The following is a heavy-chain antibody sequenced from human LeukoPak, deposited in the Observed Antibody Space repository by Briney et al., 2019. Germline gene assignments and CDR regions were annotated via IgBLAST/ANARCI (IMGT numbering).Heavy chain of an antibody. CDR1: GFTFSSYA. D-gene: IGHD3-3*01. Sequence: PGGSLRLSCAASGFTFSSYAMSWVRQAPGKGLEWVSAISGSDGSTYYADSVKGRFTISRDNSNNTLYLQMNSLRAEDTAVYYCAKDHMAIFGVVIEDYFDSWGQGTLVTVSS. CDR3: AKDHMAIFGVVIEDYFDS. CDR2: ISGSDGST. J-gene: IGHJ4*02. V-gene: IGHV3-23*01.